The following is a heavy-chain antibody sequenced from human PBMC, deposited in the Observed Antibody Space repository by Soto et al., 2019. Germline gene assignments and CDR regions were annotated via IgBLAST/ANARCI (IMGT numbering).Heavy chain of an antibody. J-gene: IGHJ5*02. CDR3: ATSNWFDP. CDR2: IYYSGST. Sequence: QLQLQESGPGLVKPSETLSLTCTVSGGSISSRGYYWGWIRQPPGKGLEWIGTIYYSGSTYYNPSLTGRVTISVDTPKNQFSLKMSSVTAAHTAVYYCATSNWFDPGGQGTLVTVSS. CDR1: GGSISSRGYY. V-gene: IGHV4-39*01.